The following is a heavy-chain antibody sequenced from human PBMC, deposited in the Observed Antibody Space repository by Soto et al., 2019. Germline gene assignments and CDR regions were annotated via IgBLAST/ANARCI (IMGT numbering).Heavy chain of an antibody. D-gene: IGHD1-1*01. CDR1: GFIFENFG. Sequence: GGSLRLSCAASGFIFENFGMSCVRQAPGKGLEWISSISGSGFKKYYADSVKGRFTISRDNSKSTVYLELKNLSAEDTAVYHCAKNQGVELVQIATVEWCDPSGQGSVVTIXS. J-gene: IGHJ5*02. V-gene: IGHV3-23*01. CDR2: ISGSGFKK. CDR3: AKNQGVELVQIATVEWCDP.